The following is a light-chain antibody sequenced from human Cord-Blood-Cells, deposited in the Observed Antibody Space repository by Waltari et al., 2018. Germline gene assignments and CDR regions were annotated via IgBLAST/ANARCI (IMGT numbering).Light chain of an antibody. J-gene: IGLJ3*02. CDR3: QVWDSSSDHRV. Sequence: SYVLTQPPSVSVAPGKTARITCGGNNIGSKSVHWYQQKPGQAPVLVIYYDSARPSGIPERFSGSNAGNTATLTISRVEAGDEADYYCQVWDSSSDHRVFGGGTKLTVL. V-gene: IGLV3-21*04. CDR1: NIGSKS. CDR2: YDS.